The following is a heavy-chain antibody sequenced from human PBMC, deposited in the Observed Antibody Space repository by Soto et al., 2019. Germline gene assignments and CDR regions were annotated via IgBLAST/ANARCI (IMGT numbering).Heavy chain of an antibody. V-gene: IGHV4-4*02. Sequence: SETLSLTCAVSGGSISSSNWRIWVRQPPGKGLDWIGEIYHSGSTNYNPSLKSRLIISIDPSKDQFCLKVGSVTAADTAVYYCAISSLYGTDVRAQGTTVNVSS. CDR2: IYHSGST. CDR3: AISSLYGTDV. D-gene: IGHD3-3*02. J-gene: IGHJ6*02. CDR1: GGSISSSNW.